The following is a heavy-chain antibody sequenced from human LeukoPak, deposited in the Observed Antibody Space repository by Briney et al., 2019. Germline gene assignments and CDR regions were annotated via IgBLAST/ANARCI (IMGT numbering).Heavy chain of an antibody. CDR3: ARGGHKNLDQLGRRGDY. Sequence: GASVRVSCKASGYTFTDYYMYWVRQAPGQGLEWMGWIKPNSGGTNYTQSFQGRVTMTRDTSISTAYMELSRLRSDDTAVYYCARGGHKNLDQLGRRGDYWGQGTLVTVSS. D-gene: IGHD7-27*01. CDR2: IKPNSGGT. J-gene: IGHJ4*02. V-gene: IGHV1-2*02. CDR1: GYTFTDYY.